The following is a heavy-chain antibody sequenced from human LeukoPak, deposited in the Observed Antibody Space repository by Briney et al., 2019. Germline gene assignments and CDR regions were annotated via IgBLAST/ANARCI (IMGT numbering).Heavy chain of an antibody. Sequence: PSETLSLTCTVSGGSISSSSYYWGWIRQPPGKGLEWIGTIYYSGNTYYNPSLKSRVTISVDTSKNQFSLKLNSVTAADTAVYYCARERKDSVAGTWFDPWGQGTLVTVSS. CDR3: ARERKDSVAGTWFDP. CDR1: GGSISSSSYY. V-gene: IGHV4-39*02. D-gene: IGHD6-19*01. J-gene: IGHJ5*02. CDR2: IYYSGNT.